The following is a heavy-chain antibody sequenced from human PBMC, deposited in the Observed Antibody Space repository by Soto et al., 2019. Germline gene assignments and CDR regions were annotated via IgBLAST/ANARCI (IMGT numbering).Heavy chain of an antibody. Sequence: GESLKISCHGSGYSFTIYWIGWVLQMPGKGLEWMGIIYPGDSDTRYSPSFQGQVTISADKSISTAYLQWSSLKASDTAMYYCARHGSSSINYYYGMDVWGQGTTVTVSS. CDR1: GYSFTIYW. V-gene: IGHV5-51*01. CDR2: IYPGDSDT. D-gene: IGHD6-13*01. J-gene: IGHJ6*02. CDR3: ARHGSSSINYYYGMDV.